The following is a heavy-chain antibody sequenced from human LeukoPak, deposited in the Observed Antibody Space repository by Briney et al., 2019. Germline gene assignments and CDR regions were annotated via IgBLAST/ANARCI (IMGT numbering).Heavy chain of an antibody. CDR3: ARAKQYSSTWHVDH. V-gene: IGHV4-61*05. Sequence: SETLSLTCTVSGGSISSSSYYWGWIRQPPGKGLEWIGYIYNRGSTNYNPSLKSRVTISVDTAKSQFSLKLSAVTAADTGVYYCARAKQYSSTWHVDHWGQGTLVTVSS. D-gene: IGHD6-13*01. CDR2: IYNRGST. CDR1: GGSISSSSYY. J-gene: IGHJ4*02.